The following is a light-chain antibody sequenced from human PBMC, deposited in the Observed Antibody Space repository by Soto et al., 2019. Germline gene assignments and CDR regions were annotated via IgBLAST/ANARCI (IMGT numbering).Light chain of an antibody. J-gene: IGLJ1*01. CDR3: SSYAGSNNFV. Sequence: QSVLTQPPSASGSPGQSVTISCTGTSSDVGGYNYVSWYQQHPGKAPKLMIYEVSKRPSGVPDRFSGSKPGNTASLTVSGLQAEDEADYYCSSYAGSNNFVFGTGTK. CDR2: EVS. V-gene: IGLV2-8*01. CDR1: SSDVGGYNY.